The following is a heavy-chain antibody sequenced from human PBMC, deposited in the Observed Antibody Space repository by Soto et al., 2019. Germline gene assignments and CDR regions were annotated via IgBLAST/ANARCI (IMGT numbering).Heavy chain of an antibody. J-gene: IGHJ4*02. D-gene: IGHD6-19*01. CDR2: INSDGSST. Sequence: GGSLRLSCAASGFTFSSYWMHWVRQAPGKGLVWVSRINSDGSSTSYADSVKGRFTISRDNAKNTLYLQMNSLRAEDTAVYYCARGSWLPTGYSSGWGTGYFDSGGQGTLVT. V-gene: IGHV3-74*01. CDR1: GFTFSSYW. CDR3: ARGSWLPTGYSSGWGTGYFDS.